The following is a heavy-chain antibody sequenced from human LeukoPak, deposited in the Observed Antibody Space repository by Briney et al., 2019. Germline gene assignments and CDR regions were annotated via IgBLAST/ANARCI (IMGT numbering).Heavy chain of an antibody. Sequence: SQTLSLTCAVSGDSVSNNDAAWAWIRQSPSRGLEWLGRTYYRSKWYDDYAVSVKGRITINPDTSKNQSSLHLNSVTPEDTAVYYCARGFSSRRAFDIWGQGTMVTVSS. D-gene: IGHD6-13*01. CDR1: GDSVSNNDAA. V-gene: IGHV6-1*01. J-gene: IGHJ3*02. CDR2: TYYRSKWYD. CDR3: ARGFSSRRAFDI.